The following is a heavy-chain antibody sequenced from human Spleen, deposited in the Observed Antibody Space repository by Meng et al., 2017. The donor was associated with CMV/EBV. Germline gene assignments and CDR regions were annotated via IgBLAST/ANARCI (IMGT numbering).Heavy chain of an antibody. CDR2: INHSGST. CDR3: ARDKVPAALYYYYGMDV. J-gene: IGHJ6*02. D-gene: IGHD2-2*01. V-gene: IGHV4-34*01. CDR1: GGSFSGYY. Sequence: GSLRLSCAVYGGSFSGYYWSWIRQPPGKGLEWIGEINHSGSTNYNPSLKSRVTISVDTSKNQFSLKLSSVTAADTAVYYCARDKVPAALYYYYGMDVWGQGTTVTVSS.